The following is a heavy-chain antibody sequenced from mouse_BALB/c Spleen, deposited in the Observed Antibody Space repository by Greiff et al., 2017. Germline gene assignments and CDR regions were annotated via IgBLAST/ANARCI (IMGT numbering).Heavy chain of an antibody. Sequence: EVQVVESGGGLVQPGGSLKLSCAASGFTFSSYGMSWVRQTPDKRLELVATINSNGGSTYYPDSVKGRFTISRDNAKNTLYLQMSSLKSEDTAMYYCAREAIYYDYDDAMDYWGQGTSVTVSS. V-gene: IGHV5-6-3*01. D-gene: IGHD2-4*01. CDR1: GFTFSSYG. CDR3: AREAIYYDYDDAMDY. CDR2: INSNGGST. J-gene: IGHJ4*01.